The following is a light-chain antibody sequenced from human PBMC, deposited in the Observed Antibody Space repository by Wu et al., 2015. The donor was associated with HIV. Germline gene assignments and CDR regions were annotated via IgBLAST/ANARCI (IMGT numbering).Light chain of an antibody. CDR3: QQYGSSRLT. CDR1: QSVSSSY. CDR2: GAS. Sequence: EVALTQSPATLYLSTGERATLSCRASQSVSSSYLAWYQQKPGQAPRLLIYGASSRATGIPDRFSGSGSGTDFTLTISRLEPEDFAVYYCQQYGSSRLTFGGRTKGGD. J-gene: IGKJ4*01. V-gene: IGKV3-20*01.